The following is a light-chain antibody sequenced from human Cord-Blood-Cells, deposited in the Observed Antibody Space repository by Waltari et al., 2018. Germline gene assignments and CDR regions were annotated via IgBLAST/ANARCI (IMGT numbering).Light chain of an antibody. CDR2: AFS. Sequence: QSALTHPRPVPGSPVLPCPIRCTATRSAVGSSNFPPWYQQHPGKAPKFMIYAFSKQPSGVPDRFSGSKSGNTASLTISGLQAEDEADYYCCSYAGSYTWVFGGGTKLTVL. CDR1: RSAVGSSNF. V-gene: IGLV2-11*01. J-gene: IGLJ3*02. CDR3: CSYAGSYTWV.